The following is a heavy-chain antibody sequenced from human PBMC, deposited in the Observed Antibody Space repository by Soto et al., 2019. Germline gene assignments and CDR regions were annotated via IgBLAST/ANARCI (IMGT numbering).Heavy chain of an antibody. V-gene: IGHV3-23*01. J-gene: IGHJ4*02. CDR1: GFTFTIYT. CDR2: ISGSGGSP. CDR3: AKLLMTTVASTPFDY. Sequence: EVQVLESGGGMVQPGGSLRLSCAASGFTFTIYTMTWVRQAPGKGLEWVSGISGSGGSPFYADSVKGRFTISRDNSRNMVYLQLNSLRAEDTAVYYCAKLLMTTVASTPFDYWGQGTLVNVSS. D-gene: IGHD4-17*01.